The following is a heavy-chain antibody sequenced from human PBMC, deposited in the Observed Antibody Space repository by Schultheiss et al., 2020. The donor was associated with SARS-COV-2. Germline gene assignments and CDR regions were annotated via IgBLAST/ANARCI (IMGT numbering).Heavy chain of an antibody. V-gene: IGHV3-9*01. CDR1: GFTFDDYA. J-gene: IGHJ4*02. CDR2: ISWNSGSI. Sequence: GGSLRLSCAASGFTFDDYAMHWVRQAPGKGLEWVSGISWNSGSIGYADSVKGRFTISRDNAKNSLYLQMNSLRAEDTALYYCAKVKSGYDYIWGSYRYIPGRGHFDYWGQGTLVTVSS. D-gene: IGHD3-16*02. CDR3: AKVKSGYDYIWGSYRYIPGRGHFDY.